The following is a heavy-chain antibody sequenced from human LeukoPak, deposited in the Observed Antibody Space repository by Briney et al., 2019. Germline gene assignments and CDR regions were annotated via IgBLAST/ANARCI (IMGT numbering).Heavy chain of an antibody. J-gene: IGHJ4*02. CDR3: ASSRLRFLEWLLTFDY. CDR2: IYTSGRT. Sequence: PSQTLSLTCTVSGGSISSGSYYWSWIRQPAGKGLEWIGRIYTSGRTNYNPSLKSRVNISVDTSKDQFSLKLSSVTAADTAVYYCASSRLRFLEWLLTFDYWGQGTLVTVSS. V-gene: IGHV4-61*02. D-gene: IGHD3-3*01. CDR1: GGSISSGSYY.